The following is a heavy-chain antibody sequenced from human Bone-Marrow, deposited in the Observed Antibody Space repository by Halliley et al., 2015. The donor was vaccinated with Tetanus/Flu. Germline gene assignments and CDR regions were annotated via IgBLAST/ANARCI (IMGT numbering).Heavy chain of an antibody. V-gene: IGHV3-30*18. CDR2: MSYDGNNK. J-gene: IGHJ6*02. CDR3: AKDRSAWFPTRSYYHYGMDV. D-gene: IGHD6-19*01. CDR1: GFVFSDSA. Sequence: SLRLSCTGSGFVFSDSAMHWVRQAPGKGLEWVAVMSYDGNNKYYGDSVQGRFTVSRDISKNTLYLHMNNLRAEDTAVYYCAKDRSAWFPTRSYYHYGMDVWGQGTTVTVSS.